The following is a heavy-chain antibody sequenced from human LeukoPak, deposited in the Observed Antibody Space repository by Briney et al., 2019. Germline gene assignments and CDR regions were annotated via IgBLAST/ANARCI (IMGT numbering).Heavy chain of an antibody. J-gene: IGHJ4*02. V-gene: IGHV1-8*03. D-gene: IGHD3-16*02. CDR1: GYTFTSYD. CDR2: MNPNSGNT. CDR3: ARGGPPQDDYVWGSYRYPFDY. Sequence: ASVKVSCKASGYTFTSYDINWVRQATGQGLEWMGWMNPNSGNTGYAQKFQGRVTITRDTSITTAYMELSSLTSEDTAVYYCARGGPPQDDYVWGSYRYPFDYWGQGTLVTVSS.